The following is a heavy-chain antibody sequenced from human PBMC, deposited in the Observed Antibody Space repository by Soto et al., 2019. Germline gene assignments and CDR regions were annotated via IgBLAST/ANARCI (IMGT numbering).Heavy chain of an antibody. CDR1: GYTFTVYY. D-gene: IGHD1-26*01. CDR2: INPKSGGT. J-gene: IGHJ4*02. V-gene: IGHV1-2*02. CDR3: ARDLAKGGGSAGFDY. Sequence: QVQLVQSGAEVKKPGASVNVSCKASGYTFTVYYMHWVRQAPGQGLEWMGWINPKSGGTMYPQKFQGRVTMTWDPSISTAYMALTRLRSDDPAVYYCARDLAKGGGSAGFDYWGQGTLVTVSS.